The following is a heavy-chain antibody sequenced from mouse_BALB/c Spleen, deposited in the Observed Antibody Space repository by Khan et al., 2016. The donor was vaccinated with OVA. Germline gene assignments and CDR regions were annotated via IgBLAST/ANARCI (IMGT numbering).Heavy chain of an antibody. J-gene: IGHJ3*01. CDR1: GFTFSNYA. V-gene: IGHV5-6-5*01. Sequence: VQLKESGGGLVKPARSLKLSCAVSGFTFSNYAMSWVRQSPAKRLEWVASISSGDSTYYPDSVKGRFTISRDNARNILYLQMSSLRSEDTAIYYCARDYWFAYWGQGTLVTVSA. CDR2: ISSGDST. CDR3: ARDYWFAY.